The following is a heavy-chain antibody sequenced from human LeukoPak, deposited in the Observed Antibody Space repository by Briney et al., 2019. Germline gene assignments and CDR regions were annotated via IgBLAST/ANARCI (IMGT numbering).Heavy chain of an antibody. CDR1: GYTFTSYG. D-gene: IGHD2-21*02. Sequence: GASVKVSSTASGYTFTSYGITWVRQAPGQGLEWMGWISAYNDNTNYAQKVQGRVTMTTDTYSSTAYMELRSLRSDDTAVYYCARDRGTYCGGDCPSGDYWGQGTLVTVSS. CDR3: ARDRGTYCGGDCPSGDY. CDR2: ISAYNDNT. V-gene: IGHV1-18*01. J-gene: IGHJ4*02.